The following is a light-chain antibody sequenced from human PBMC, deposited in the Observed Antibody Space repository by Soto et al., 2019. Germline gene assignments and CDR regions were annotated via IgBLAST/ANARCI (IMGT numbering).Light chain of an antibody. Sequence: DIQMTQSPSTLSASVRDRVTITCRASQTISSWLAWFQQRPGRAPKFLIYKASSLKNGVPLRFSGSGSGTQFTLTNSSLQPDDFATYYCQQYHTSSITFGQGTRLEIK. J-gene: IGKJ5*01. CDR2: KAS. V-gene: IGKV1-5*03. CDR1: QTISSW. CDR3: QQYHTSSIT.